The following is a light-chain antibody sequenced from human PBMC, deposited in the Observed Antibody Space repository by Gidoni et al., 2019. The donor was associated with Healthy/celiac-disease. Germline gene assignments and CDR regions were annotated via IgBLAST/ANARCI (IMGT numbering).Light chain of an antibody. V-gene: IGKV1-39*01. CDR1: QSSSSY. CDR2: AAS. CDR3: QQSYSTPWT. Sequence: DIQMTQSPSSLSASVGDRVTITCRASQSSSSYLNWYQQKPGKAPKLLIDAASSLQSGVPSRFSGSGSGTGFTLTISSLQPEDFATYYCQQSYSTPWTFGQGTKVEIK. J-gene: IGKJ1*01.